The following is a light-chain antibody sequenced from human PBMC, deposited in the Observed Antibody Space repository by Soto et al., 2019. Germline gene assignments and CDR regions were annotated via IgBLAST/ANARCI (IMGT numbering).Light chain of an antibody. CDR3: QSIDGTGSLYV. J-gene: IGLJ1*01. Sequence: SSELTQSPSVSVSPGQTARLTCSGAALPKKYVYWYQLRPGQAPLLIVYKDNERPSGIPERFSGSSSGPTATLTISGVQAEDEADYYCQSIDGTGSLYVFGGGTKLTVL. V-gene: IGLV3-25*03. CDR1: ALPKKY. CDR2: KDN.